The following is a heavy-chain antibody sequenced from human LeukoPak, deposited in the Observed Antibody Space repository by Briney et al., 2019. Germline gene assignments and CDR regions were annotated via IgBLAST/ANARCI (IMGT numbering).Heavy chain of an antibody. CDR3: ARMYSSSWYVPLYYYYYMDV. CDR2: ISGSGGST. D-gene: IGHD6-13*01. V-gene: IGHV3-23*01. J-gene: IGHJ6*03. CDR1: GFTFSSYA. Sequence: PGGSLRLSCAASGFTFSSYAMSWVRQAPGKGLEWVSAISGSGGSTYYADSVKGRFTISRDNSKNTLYLQMDSLRAEDTAVYYCARMYSSSWYVPLYYYYYMDVWGKGTTVTVSS.